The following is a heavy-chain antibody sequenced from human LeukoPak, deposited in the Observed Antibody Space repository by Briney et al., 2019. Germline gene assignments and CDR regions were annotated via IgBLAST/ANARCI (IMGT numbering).Heavy chain of an antibody. J-gene: IGHJ4*02. CDR3: AREYSTSSEGDYFDY. Sequence: YPSETLSLTCTVSGGSINNYYWTWIRQPPGKGLEWIGYIYHSGSTNYNPSLKSRVTISLDTSRNQFSLRLSSVTAADTAVYFCAREYSTSSEGDYFDYWGQGSLVTVSS. CDR2: IYHSGST. D-gene: IGHD6-6*01. V-gene: IGHV4-59*01. CDR1: GGSINNYY.